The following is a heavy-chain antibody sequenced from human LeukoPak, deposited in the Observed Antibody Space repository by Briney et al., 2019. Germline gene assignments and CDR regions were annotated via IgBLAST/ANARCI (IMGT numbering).Heavy chain of an antibody. Sequence: GGSLRLSCSASGFTFSSYAMHWVRQAPGKGLEYVSAISSNGGSTYYADSVKGRFTISRDNSKNTLYLQMSSLRAEDTAVYYCARDPKYCSGGSCYEYYFDYWGQGTLVTVSS. J-gene: IGHJ4*02. CDR3: ARDPKYCSGGSCYEYYFDY. CDR1: GFTFSSYA. D-gene: IGHD2-15*01. V-gene: IGHV3-64D*06. CDR2: ISSNGGST.